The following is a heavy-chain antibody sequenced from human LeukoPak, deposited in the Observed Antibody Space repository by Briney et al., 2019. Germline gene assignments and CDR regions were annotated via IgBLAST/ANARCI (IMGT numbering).Heavy chain of an antibody. V-gene: IGHV3-21*01. Sequence: GGSLRLSCAASGFTFSSYSMNWVRQAPGKGLEWVSSISRSSSYIYYADSVKGRFTISRDNAKNSLYLQMNSLRAEDTAVYYCARESYYYRPIYYYYGMDVWGQGTTVTVSS. J-gene: IGHJ6*02. CDR3: ARESYYYRPIYYYYGMDV. CDR1: GFTFSSYS. CDR2: ISRSSSYI. D-gene: IGHD3-10*01.